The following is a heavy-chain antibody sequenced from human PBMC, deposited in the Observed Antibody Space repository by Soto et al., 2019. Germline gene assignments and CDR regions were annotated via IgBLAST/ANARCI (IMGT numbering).Heavy chain of an antibody. Sequence: SETLSLTCTVSGGSISSYYWSWIRQPPGKGLEWIGYIYYSGSTNYNPSLKSRVTISVDTSKNQFSLKLSSVTAADTAVYYCATGGGYYDILTGYSHWGQGTLVTVSS. CDR3: ATGGGYYDILTGYSH. CDR2: IYYSGST. J-gene: IGHJ4*02. V-gene: IGHV4-59*08. D-gene: IGHD3-9*01. CDR1: GGSISSYY.